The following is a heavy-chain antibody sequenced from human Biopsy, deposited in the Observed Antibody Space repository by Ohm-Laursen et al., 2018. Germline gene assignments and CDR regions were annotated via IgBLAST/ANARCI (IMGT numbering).Heavy chain of an antibody. V-gene: IGHV4-31*01. Sequence: SDTLSLTCSVSGGSINSGGHFWGWVRQSPGKGPVWNGYIYDNGDNYYNPSLMILVSISADTSKDKVSLKLNSVPAADTAVYYSTRVRTFGGVIGGYYFHSWGQGILVTVSS. CDR3: TRVRTFGGVIGGYYFHS. D-gene: IGHD3-16*02. CDR2: IYDNGDN. CDR1: GGSINSGGHF. J-gene: IGHJ4*02.